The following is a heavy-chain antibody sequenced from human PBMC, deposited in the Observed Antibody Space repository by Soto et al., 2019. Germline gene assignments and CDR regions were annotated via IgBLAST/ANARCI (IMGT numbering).Heavy chain of an antibody. CDR2: INHSGST. CDR1: GGSFSGYY. D-gene: IGHD3-22*01. V-gene: IGHV4-34*01. Sequence: PAETLSLTSAVYGGSFSGYYWSWIRQPPGKGLEWIGEINHSGSTNYNPSLKSRVTISVDTSKNQFSLKLSSVTAADTAVYYCARLSSITMIVVVPLGFDYWGQGTLVTVSS. J-gene: IGHJ4*02. CDR3: ARLSSITMIVVVPLGFDY.